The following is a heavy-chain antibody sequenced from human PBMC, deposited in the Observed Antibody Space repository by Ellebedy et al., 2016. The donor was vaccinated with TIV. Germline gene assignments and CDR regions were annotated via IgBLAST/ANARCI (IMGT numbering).Heavy chain of an antibody. CDR1: GLTFSASA. V-gene: IGHV3-73*01. CDR3: IVVVPGADAFDI. CDR2: IRSKSDPRAP. J-gene: IGHJ3*02. D-gene: IGHD2-2*01. Sequence: GESLKISCAASGLTFSASAIHWVRQASGKGLEWVGRIRSKSDPRAPIYAASVKGRFTISRDDSKNTAYLQMNSLKTEDTAVYYCIVVVPGADAFDIWGQGTMVTVSS.